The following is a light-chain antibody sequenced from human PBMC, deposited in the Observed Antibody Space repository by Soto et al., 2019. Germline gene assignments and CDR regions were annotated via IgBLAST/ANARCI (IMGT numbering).Light chain of an antibody. J-gene: IGKJ2*01. CDR3: QQLDSYPYT. V-gene: IGKV1-9*01. CDR1: QGISSY. CDR2: AAS. Sequence: DIQLTQSASFLSASVGDRVTITCRASQGISSYLAWCQQKPGKAPKLLIYAASTLQSGVPSRFSGSGSGTEFTLTITSLQPEDFATYYCQQLDSYPYTFGQGTKLEIK.